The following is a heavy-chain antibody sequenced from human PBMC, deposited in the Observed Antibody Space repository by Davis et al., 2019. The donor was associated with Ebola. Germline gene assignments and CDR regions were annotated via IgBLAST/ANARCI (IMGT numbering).Heavy chain of an antibody. CDR1: GYTFTSYD. CDR2: MNPNSGNT. CDR3: ARPGGGFRVQGIQYGMDV. D-gene: IGHD3-10*01. Sequence: ASVKVSCKASGYTFTSYDINWVRQATGQGLEWMGWMNPNSGNTGYAQKFQGRVTMTRNTSISAAYMELSSLRSEDTAVYYCARPGGGFRVQGIQYGMDVWGQGTTVTVSS. J-gene: IGHJ6*02. V-gene: IGHV1-8*01.